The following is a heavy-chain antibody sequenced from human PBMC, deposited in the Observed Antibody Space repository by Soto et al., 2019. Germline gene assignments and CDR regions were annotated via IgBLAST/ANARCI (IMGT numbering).Heavy chain of an antibody. V-gene: IGHV1-3*01. J-gene: IGHJ4*01. Sequence: GASVKVSCKASGYTFTSNTIHCLRQAPGQRPEWVGWISAGSGITKYSQKSQGRVSITRDTSASTAYMELSGLASEDTAVYYCARDVSSALGYWGQGTLVTVSS. D-gene: IGHD6-6*01. CDR3: ARDVSSALGY. CDR1: GYTFTSNT. CDR2: ISAGSGIT.